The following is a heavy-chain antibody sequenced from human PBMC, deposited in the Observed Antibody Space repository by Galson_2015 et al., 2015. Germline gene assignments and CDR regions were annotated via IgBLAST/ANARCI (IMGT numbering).Heavy chain of an antibody. CDR2: IRNKPNGYTT. Sequence: SLRLSCAASGFTFSGAYMDWVRQAPGKGLEWVGRIRNKPNGYTTDYAASVKGRFTLARDDSKNSLYLQMSSLKAEDTALYYCVRVMHGYAFDIWGQGTLVTVSS. CDR3: VRVMHGYAFDI. D-gene: IGHD2-8*01. V-gene: IGHV3-72*01. J-gene: IGHJ3*02. CDR1: GFTFSGAY.